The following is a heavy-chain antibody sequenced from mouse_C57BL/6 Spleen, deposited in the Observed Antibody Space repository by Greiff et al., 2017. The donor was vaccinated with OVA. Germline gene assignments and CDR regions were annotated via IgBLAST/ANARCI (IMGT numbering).Heavy chain of an antibody. V-gene: IGHV2-2*01. D-gene: IGHD2-12*01. CDR3: ASYDLDY. J-gene: IGHJ2*01. Sequence: QVQLKQSGPGLVQPSQRLSITCTVSGFSLTSYGVHWVRQSPGKGLEWLGVIWSGGSTDYNAAFISRLSISKDNSKSQVFFKMNSLQADDTAIYYCASYDLDYWGQGTTLTVSS. CDR1: GFSLTSYG. CDR2: IWSGGST.